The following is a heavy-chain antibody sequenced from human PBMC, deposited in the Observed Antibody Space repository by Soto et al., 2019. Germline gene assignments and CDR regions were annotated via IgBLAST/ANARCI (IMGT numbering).Heavy chain of an antibody. Sequence: GRSLRLSCAASGFTLSNYAVNWVRQAPGKGLEWVSVIRDDGSDKYYADSVKGRFTISRDNSKNRLYLQMNSLRAEDTAVYYCATMERLFDYWGQGTLVTVSS. CDR2: IRDDGSDK. V-gene: IGHV3-30*03. D-gene: IGHD3-3*01. CDR3: ATMERLFDY. J-gene: IGHJ4*02. CDR1: GFTLSNYA.